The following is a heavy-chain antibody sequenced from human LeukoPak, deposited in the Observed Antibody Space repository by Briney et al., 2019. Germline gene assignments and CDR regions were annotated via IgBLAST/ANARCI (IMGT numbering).Heavy chain of an antibody. Sequence: SETLSLTCTVSGGSISSGSYYWSWIRQPAGKGLEWIGRIYTSGSTNYNPSLKGRVTISVDTSKNQFSLKLSSVTAADTAVYYCARDRGSGLNWFDPWGQGTLVTVSS. D-gene: IGHD6-19*01. V-gene: IGHV4-61*02. CDR1: GGSISSGSYY. CDR2: IYTSGST. J-gene: IGHJ5*02. CDR3: ARDRGSGLNWFDP.